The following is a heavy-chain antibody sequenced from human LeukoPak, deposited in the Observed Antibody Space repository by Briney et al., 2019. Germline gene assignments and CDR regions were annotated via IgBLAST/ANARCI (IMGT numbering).Heavy chain of an antibody. J-gene: IGHJ6*03. Sequence: SETLSLTCTVSGGSISSGSYYWSWIRQPPGKGLEWIGYIYYSGYTNYNPSLKSQVTISVDTSKNQFSLKLSSVTAADTAVYYCARTTMVRGTYYMDVWGKGTTVTISS. CDR3: ARTTMVRGTYYMDV. D-gene: IGHD3-10*01. CDR1: GGSISSGSYY. V-gene: IGHV4-61*01. CDR2: IYYSGYT.